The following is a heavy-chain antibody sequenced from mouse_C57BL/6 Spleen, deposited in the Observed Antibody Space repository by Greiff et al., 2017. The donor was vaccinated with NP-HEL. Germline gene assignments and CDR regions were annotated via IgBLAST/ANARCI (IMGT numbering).Heavy chain of an antibody. Sequence: VQLQEPGAELVRPGASVTLSCKASGYTFTDYEMHWVKQTPVHGLEWIGAIDPETGGTAYNQKFKGKAILTADKSSSTAYMELRSLTSEDSAVYYCTRGYGYYAMDYWGQGTSVTVSS. CDR2: IDPETGGT. V-gene: IGHV1-15*01. CDR3: TRGYGYYAMDY. D-gene: IGHD2-10*02. CDR1: GYTFTDYE. J-gene: IGHJ4*01.